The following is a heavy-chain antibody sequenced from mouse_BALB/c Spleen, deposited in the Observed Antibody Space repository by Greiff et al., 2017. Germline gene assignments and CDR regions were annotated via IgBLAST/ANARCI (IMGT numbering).Heavy chain of an antibody. Sequence: QVHVKQSGAELARPGASVKLSCKASGYTFTDYYINWVKQRTGQGLEWIGEIYPGSGNTYYNEKFKGKATLTADKSSSTAYMQLSSLTSEDSAVYFCARWGDGYYYAYWGQGTLVTVSA. V-gene: IGHV1-77*01. CDR3: ARWGDGYYYAY. J-gene: IGHJ3*01. CDR1: GYTFTDYY. CDR2: IYPGSGNT. D-gene: IGHD2-3*01.